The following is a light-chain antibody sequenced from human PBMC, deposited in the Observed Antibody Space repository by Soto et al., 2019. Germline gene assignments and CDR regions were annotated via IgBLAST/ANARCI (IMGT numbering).Light chain of an antibody. V-gene: IGKV3D-20*02. CDR1: ESVGSTY. CDR3: QQRGNRPPWT. J-gene: IGKJ1*01. Sequence: VLTQSPGTLSLSPGERATLSCRASESVGSTYLAWYQQKPGQAPRLLIFGTSSRATGIPDRFSGSGSGTDFTLTISSLEPEDFAVYYCQQRGNRPPWTFGQGTKVDI. CDR2: GTS.